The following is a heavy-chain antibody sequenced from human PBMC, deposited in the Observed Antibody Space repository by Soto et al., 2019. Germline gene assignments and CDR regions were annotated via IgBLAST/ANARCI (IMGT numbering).Heavy chain of an antibody. CDR1: DCSLGSYY. D-gene: IGHD4-4*01. Sequence: SETQSLTSPVSDCSLGSYYWSWLRPTPGKGLEWIGYVFYTGRANYNASLKSRVSISLDTSNYQFSLKLSSVTAADTAVYYCARDGDGRMTTNPYYYNGMDVWGPGTTVTVSS. CDR3: ARDGDGRMTTNPYYYNGMDV. V-gene: IGHV4-59*01. J-gene: IGHJ6*02. CDR2: VFYTGRA.